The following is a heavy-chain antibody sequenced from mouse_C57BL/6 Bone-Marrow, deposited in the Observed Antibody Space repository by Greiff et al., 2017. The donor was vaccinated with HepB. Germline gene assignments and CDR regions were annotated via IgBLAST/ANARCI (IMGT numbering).Heavy chain of an antibody. J-gene: IGHJ3*01. D-gene: IGHD4-1*01. CDR1: GFTFSDFY. Sequence: EVKLVESGGGLVQSGRSLRLSCATSGFTFSDFYMEWVRQAPGKGLEWIAASRNKANDYTTEYSASVKGRFIVSRDTSQSILYLQMNALRAEDTGIYYCTRVTVPWFAYWGQGTLVTVSA. V-gene: IGHV7-1*01. CDR3: TRVTVPWFAY. CDR2: SRNKANDYTT.